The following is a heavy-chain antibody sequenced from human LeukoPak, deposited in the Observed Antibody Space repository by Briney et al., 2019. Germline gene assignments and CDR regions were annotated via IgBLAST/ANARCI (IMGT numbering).Heavy chain of an antibody. CDR3: AKDGGYCSSTSCYQDY. Sequence: GGSLRLSCAASGFTFDDYAMHWVRQAPGKGLEWVSGISWNSGSIGYADSVKGRFTISRDNAKNSLYLQMNSLRPEDTALYYCAKDGGYCSSTSCYQDYWGQGTLVTVSS. D-gene: IGHD2-2*01. CDR2: ISWNSGSI. CDR1: GFTFDDYA. V-gene: IGHV3-9*01. J-gene: IGHJ4*02.